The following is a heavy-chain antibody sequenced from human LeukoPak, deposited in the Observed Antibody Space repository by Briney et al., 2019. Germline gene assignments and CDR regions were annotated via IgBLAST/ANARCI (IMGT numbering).Heavy chain of an antibody. CDR3: ARGPGGGSYPPTYYYYGMDV. CDR1: GGSFSGYY. V-gene: IGHV4-34*01. J-gene: IGHJ6*02. Sequence: PSETLSLTCAVYGGSFSGYYWSWIRQPPGKGLGWIGEINHSGSTNYNPSLKSRVTISVDTSKNQFSLKLSSVTAADTAVYYCARGPGGGSYPPTYYYYGMDVWGQGTTVTVSS. D-gene: IGHD3-16*01. CDR2: INHSGST.